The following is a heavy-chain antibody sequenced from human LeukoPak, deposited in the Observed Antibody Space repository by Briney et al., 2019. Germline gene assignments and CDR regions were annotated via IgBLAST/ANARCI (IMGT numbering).Heavy chain of an antibody. Sequence: GASVKVSCKASGYTFTDYHIQWLRQAPGQGLEWMGRISPKNGGTKYDQKFQGRVTMTRDTSISTIYMEVSRLTSDDTAIYFCATTGREDSSGWFSYYYYYYMDVWGKGTTVTVSS. CDR1: GYTFTDYH. CDR2: ISPKNGGT. D-gene: IGHD6-19*01. CDR3: ATTGREDSSGWFSYYYYYYMDV. V-gene: IGHV1-2*06. J-gene: IGHJ6*03.